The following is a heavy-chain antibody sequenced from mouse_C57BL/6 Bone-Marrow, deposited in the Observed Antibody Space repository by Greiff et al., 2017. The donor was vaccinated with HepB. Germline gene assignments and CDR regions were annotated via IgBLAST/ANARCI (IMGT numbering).Heavy chain of an antibody. D-gene: IGHD2-4*01. CDR1: GFSLTSYA. Sequence: VQVVESGPGLVAPSQSLSITCTVSGFSLTSYAISWVRQPPGKGLEWLGVIWTGGGTNYNSALKSRLSISKDNSKSQVFLKMNSLQTDDTARYYCARIYDYDVDAMDYWGQGTSVTVSS. V-gene: IGHV2-9-1*01. CDR3: ARIYDYDVDAMDY. J-gene: IGHJ4*01. CDR2: IWTGGGT.